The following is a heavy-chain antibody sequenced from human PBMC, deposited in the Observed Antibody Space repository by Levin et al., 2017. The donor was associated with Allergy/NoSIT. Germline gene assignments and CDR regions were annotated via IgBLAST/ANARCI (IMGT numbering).Heavy chain of an antibody. D-gene: IGHD1-26*01. J-gene: IGHJ2*01. CDR2: FDPEDGET. V-gene: IGHV1-24*01. CDR1: GYTLTELS. Sequence: ASVKVSCKVSGYTLTELSMHWVRQAPGKGLEWMGGFDPEDGETIYAQKFQGRVTMTEDTSTDTAYMELSSLRSEDTAVYYCATDLRPPWELPRLPDWYFDLWGRGTLVTVSS. CDR3: ATDLRPPWELPRLPDWYFDL.